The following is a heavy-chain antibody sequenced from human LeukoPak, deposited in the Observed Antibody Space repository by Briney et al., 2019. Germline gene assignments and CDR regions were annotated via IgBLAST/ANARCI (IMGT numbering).Heavy chain of an antibody. D-gene: IGHD1-26*01. Sequence: PGGSLRLSCSASGFTFSSYAMHWVRQAPGKGLEYVSGISINGGSTDYADSVKGRFTISRDNAKNSLYLQMNSLRAEDTAVYYCGRAPRSGYWGQGTLVTVSS. CDR3: GRAPRSGY. J-gene: IGHJ4*02. CDR2: ISINGGST. CDR1: GFTFSSYA. V-gene: IGHV3-64*04.